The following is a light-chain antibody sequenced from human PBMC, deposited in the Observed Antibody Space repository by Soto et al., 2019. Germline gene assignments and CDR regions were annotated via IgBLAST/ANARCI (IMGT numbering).Light chain of an antibody. CDR1: SSNIGSNY. V-gene: IGLV1-47*01. CDR2: RNN. Sequence: QSVLTQPPSASGTPGQRVTISCSGSSSNIGSNYVYWYQQLPGTAPKLLIYRNNQRPSGVPDRLSGSKSGTSASLAISGHRSEEEVDYYCAAWDDTLRGYVFGPGTKVTAL. J-gene: IGLJ1*01. CDR3: AAWDDTLRGYV.